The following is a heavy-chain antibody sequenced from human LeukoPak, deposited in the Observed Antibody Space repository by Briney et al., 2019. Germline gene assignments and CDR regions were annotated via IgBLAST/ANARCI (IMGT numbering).Heavy chain of an antibody. Sequence: PSETLSLTCSVSDYSINGGYYWGWIRQPPGKGLEWIGHMYHTGSIYYNPSLKSRVTISVHTSKNQFSLKLSSVTAADTAVYYCARDLAPLYCSSTSCYGRNWFDPWGQGTLVTVSS. V-gene: IGHV4-38-2*02. CDR1: DYSINGGYY. D-gene: IGHD2-2*01. J-gene: IGHJ5*02. CDR2: MYHTGSI. CDR3: ARDLAPLYCSSTSCYGRNWFDP.